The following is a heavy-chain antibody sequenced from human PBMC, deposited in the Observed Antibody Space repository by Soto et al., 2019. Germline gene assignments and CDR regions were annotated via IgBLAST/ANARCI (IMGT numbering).Heavy chain of an antibody. V-gene: IGHV4-31*03. J-gene: IGHJ5*02. D-gene: IGHD1-7*01. Sequence: QVQLQESGPGLVKPSQTLSLTCTVSGGSISSGGYYWSWIRQHPGKGLEWIGYIYYSGSTYYNPSLKSRVTISVDTSKNQFPLKLSSVTAADTAVYYCARGSTYWNYNVDWFDPWGQGTLVTVSS. CDR1: GGSISSGGYY. CDR2: IYYSGST. CDR3: ARGSTYWNYNVDWFDP.